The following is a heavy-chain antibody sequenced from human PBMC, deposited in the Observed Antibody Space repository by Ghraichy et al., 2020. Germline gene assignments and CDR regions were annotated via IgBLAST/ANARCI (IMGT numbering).Heavy chain of an antibody. D-gene: IGHD3-9*01. CDR2: ISWDGGST. J-gene: IGHJ4*02. CDR1: GFTFDDYT. CDR3: ARDETGSLTFDY. V-gene: IGHV3-43*01. Sequence: GESLNISCAASGFTFDDYTIHWVRQAPGKGLEWVSLISWDGGSTYYADSVKGRFTISRDNSKNSLYLQMNSLRTEDTALYYCARDETGSLTFDYWGQGTLVTVSS.